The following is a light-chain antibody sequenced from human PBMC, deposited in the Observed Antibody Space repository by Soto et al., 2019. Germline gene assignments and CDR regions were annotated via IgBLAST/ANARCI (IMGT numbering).Light chain of an antibody. CDR2: EVS. Sequence: QSVLTQPPSASGSPGKSVTISCTGTSSDVGGYKYVSWYQQHPGKAPKLMIFEVSKRPSGVPDRFSGSKSGNTASLTVSGLQDEDEADYYCSSYAGSNNLGVFGGGTKVTVL. J-gene: IGLJ2*01. CDR3: SSYAGSNNLGV. V-gene: IGLV2-8*01. CDR1: SSDVGGYKY.